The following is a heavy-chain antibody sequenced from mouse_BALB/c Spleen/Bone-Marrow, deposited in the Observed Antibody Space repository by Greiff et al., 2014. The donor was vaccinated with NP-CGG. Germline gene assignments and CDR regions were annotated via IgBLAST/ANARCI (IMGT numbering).Heavy chain of an antibody. CDR1: GYSFTTYT. Sequence: HVQLKESAADLAGPGASVTMSCKASGYSFTTYTMHWVQQRPGQGLEWIGNINPSSEYIEYNQKFKVKTTLTANKDSCTAYMQLNRMTSENSAVYYCARKGDGTYGPLFDFWGQGTLVTVSA. CDR2: INPSSEYI. D-gene: IGHD2-1*01. CDR3: ARKGDGTYGPLFDF. J-gene: IGHJ3*01. V-gene: IGHV1-4*02.